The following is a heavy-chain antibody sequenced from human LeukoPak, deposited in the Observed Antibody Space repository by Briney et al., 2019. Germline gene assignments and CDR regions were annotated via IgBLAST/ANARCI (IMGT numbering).Heavy chain of an antibody. CDR2: VSRSSSYI. V-gene: IGHV3-21*01. Sequence: SGGSLRLSCAASGFTFSSYSMNWVRQAPGKGLEWVSSVSRSSSYIYYADSVKGRFTISRDNAKNSLYLHMNSLRAEDTAVYYCARGEYFYDSSGYYWDWGQGTLVTVSS. D-gene: IGHD3-22*01. CDR3: ARGEYFYDSSGYYWD. CDR1: GFTFSSYS. J-gene: IGHJ4*02.